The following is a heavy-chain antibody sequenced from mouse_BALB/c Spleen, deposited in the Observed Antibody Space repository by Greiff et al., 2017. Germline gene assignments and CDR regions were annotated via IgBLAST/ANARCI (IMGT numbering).Heavy chain of an antibody. D-gene: IGHD1-1*01. V-gene: IGHV1S81*02. Sequence: QVQLQQPGAELVKPGASVKLSCKASGYTFTSYWMHWVKQRPGQGLEWIGEINPSNGRTNYNEKFKSKATLTVDKSSSTAYMQLSSLTSEDSAVYYCARTTVVAHWYFDVWGAGTTVTVSS. CDR3: ARTTVVAHWYFDV. J-gene: IGHJ1*01. CDR2: INPSNGRT. CDR1: GYTFTSYW.